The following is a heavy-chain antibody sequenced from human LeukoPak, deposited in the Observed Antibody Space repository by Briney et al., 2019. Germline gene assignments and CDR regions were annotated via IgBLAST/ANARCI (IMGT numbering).Heavy chain of an antibody. CDR3: AKGGYSSSNLRRHGMDV. D-gene: IGHD6-13*01. CDR2: IRGRAGST. CDR1: GHIFSRYP. J-gene: IGHJ6*02. Sequence: GVSQSLSCAVSGHIFSRYPMIWVRQSTGRALEWFSDIRGRAGSTSYPACVKGRFTISRDNSKTPLYLQMNRLRAEDTAVYYCAKGGYSSSNLRRHGMDVWGQGTTVTVSS. V-gene: IGHV3-23*01.